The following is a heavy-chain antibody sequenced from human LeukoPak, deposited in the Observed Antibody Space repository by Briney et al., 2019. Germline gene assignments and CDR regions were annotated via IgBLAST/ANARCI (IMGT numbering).Heavy chain of an antibody. Sequence: GGSLRLSCAASGFTFSSYAMRWVRQAPGKGLEWVAVISHDGSNKYYADSVKGRFTISRDNSKNTLYLQMNSLRAEDTAVYYCARDREVEMATINEAGRHDYWGQGTLVTVSS. D-gene: IGHD5-24*01. J-gene: IGHJ4*02. CDR3: ARDREVEMATINEAGRHDY. V-gene: IGHV3-30-3*01. CDR1: GFTFSSYA. CDR2: ISHDGSNK.